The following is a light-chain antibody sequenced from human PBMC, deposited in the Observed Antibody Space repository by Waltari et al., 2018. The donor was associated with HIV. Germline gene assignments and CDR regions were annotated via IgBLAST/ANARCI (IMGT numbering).Light chain of an antibody. CDR3: QHYYTYPMI. V-gene: IGKV1-8*01. Sequence: AIRLTQSPSPFSASTGDRVNITCRASHDISSYLAWYQQKPGKAPKVLIHDASTLQSGVPSRFSGSGSGTDFTLTISCLQSEDFATYYCQHYYTYPMIFGPGTKVDIK. J-gene: IGKJ3*01. CDR1: HDISSY. CDR2: DAS.